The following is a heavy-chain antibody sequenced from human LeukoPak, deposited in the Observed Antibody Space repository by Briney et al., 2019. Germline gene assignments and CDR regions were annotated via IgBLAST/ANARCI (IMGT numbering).Heavy chain of an antibody. Sequence: SETLSLTCAVYGGSFSGYYWSWIRQPPGKGLEWIGEINHSGSTNYNPSLKSRVTISVDTSKNQFSLKLSSVTAADTAVYYCASRHRNLWFGEWGDYWGQGTLVTVSS. CDR2: INHSGST. CDR1: GGSFSGYY. CDR3: ASRHRNLWFGEWGDY. J-gene: IGHJ4*02. V-gene: IGHV4-34*01. D-gene: IGHD3-10*01.